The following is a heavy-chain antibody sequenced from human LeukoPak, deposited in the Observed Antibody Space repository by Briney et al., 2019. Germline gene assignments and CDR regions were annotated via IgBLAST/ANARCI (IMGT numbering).Heavy chain of an antibody. Sequence: SRTLSLTCALSGGAIRSSNWWGWVRQPPEKGLEWIGEIYHSGSTNYNTSLKSRVTISVDKSKNQFSLKMSSVTAADTAMYYCARTYSGSSYFDYWGQGTLVTVSS. J-gene: IGHJ4*02. D-gene: IGHD1-26*01. CDR1: GGAIRSSNW. CDR2: IYHSGST. V-gene: IGHV4-4*02. CDR3: ARTYSGSSYFDY.